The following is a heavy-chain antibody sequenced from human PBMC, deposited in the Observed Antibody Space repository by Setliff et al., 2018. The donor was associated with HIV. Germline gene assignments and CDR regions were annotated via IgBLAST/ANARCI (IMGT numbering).Heavy chain of an antibody. CDR3: ARGGRFSAPGRDIWYYYYYMDV. CDR2: INPNSGST. V-gene: IGHV1-46*01. CDR1: GYTFTIYY. J-gene: IGHJ6*03. Sequence: ASVKVSCKASGYTFTIYYKHWVRQAPGQGLEWIGIINPNSGSTSYAQNFQGRVTMTRDTSTSTVYMELSGLRSEDTAVYYCARGGRFSAPGRDIWYYYYYMDVWGKGTTVTVSS. D-gene: IGHD3-9*01.